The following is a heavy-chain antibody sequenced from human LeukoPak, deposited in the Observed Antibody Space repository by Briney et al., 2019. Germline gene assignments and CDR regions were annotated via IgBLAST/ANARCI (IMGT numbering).Heavy chain of an antibody. CDR2: IYYSGST. CDR1: GDSINSGGYY. V-gene: IGHV4-31*03. Sequence: SETLSLTCTVSGDSINSGGYYWSWIRQHPGKGLEWIGHIYYSGSTYYNPPLKSRITISVDTSKSHFSLKLSSVTAADTAVYYCARVKTAPKYYFDYWGQGTLVTVSS. CDR3: ARVKTAPKYYFDY. J-gene: IGHJ4*02. D-gene: IGHD5-18*01.